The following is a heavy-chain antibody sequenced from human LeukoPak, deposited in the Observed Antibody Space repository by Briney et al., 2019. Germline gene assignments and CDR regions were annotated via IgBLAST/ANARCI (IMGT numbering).Heavy chain of an antibody. CDR3: ARDNSYGGFEWELDAFDI. J-gene: IGHJ3*02. CDR2: ISYDGSNK. Sequence: GRSLRLSCAASGFTFSSYAMHWVRQAPGKGLEWVAVISYDGSNKYYADSVKGRFTISRDNSKNTLYLQMNSLRAEDTAVYYCARDNSYGGFEWELDAFDIWGQGTMVTVSS. CDR1: GFTFSSYA. V-gene: IGHV3-30-3*01. D-gene: IGHD1-26*01.